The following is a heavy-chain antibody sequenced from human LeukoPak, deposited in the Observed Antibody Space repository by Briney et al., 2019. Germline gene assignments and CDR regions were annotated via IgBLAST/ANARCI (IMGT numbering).Heavy chain of an antibody. CDR2: IWFDGSNK. V-gene: IGHV3-33*06. J-gene: IGHJ6*02. D-gene: IGHD6-19*01. Sequence: PGRSLRLSCTASGFTFSSYGMHWVRQAPGKGLEWVAVIWFDGSNKYYVDSVKGRLTISRDNSKSTLYLQMNSLRAEDTAVYYCAKAVAATGHYYFGMDVWGQGTTVTVSS. CDR3: AKAVAATGHYYFGMDV. CDR1: GFTFSSYG.